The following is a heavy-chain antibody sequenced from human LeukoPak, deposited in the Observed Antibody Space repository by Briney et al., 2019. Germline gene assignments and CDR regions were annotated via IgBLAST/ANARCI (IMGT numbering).Heavy chain of an antibody. D-gene: IGHD2-2*01. CDR2: ISGSGGST. Sequence: GGSLRLSCAASGFTVNSNFMNWVRQAPGKGLEWVSTISGSGGSTYYADSVKGRFTISRDNSKNTLYLQMNSLRAEDTALYYCARYCSTTSCQGAYYGMDVWGQGTTVTVSS. CDR1: GFTVNSNF. CDR3: ARYCSTTSCQGAYYGMDV. J-gene: IGHJ6*02. V-gene: IGHV3-23*01.